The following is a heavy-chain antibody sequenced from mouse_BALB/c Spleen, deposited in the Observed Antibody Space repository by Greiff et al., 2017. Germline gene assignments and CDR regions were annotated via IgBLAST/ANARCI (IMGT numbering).Heavy chain of an antibody. CDR3: ARPSTATDAMDY. J-gene: IGHJ4*01. V-gene: IGHV1-7*01. Sequence: VQLQQSGAELAKPGASVKMSCKASGYTFTSYWMHWVKQRPGQGLEWIGYINPSTGYTEYNQKFKDKATLTADKSSSTAYMQLSSLTSEDSAVYYCARPSTATDAMDYWGQGTSVTVSS. D-gene: IGHD1-2*01. CDR1: GYTFTSYW. CDR2: INPSTGYT.